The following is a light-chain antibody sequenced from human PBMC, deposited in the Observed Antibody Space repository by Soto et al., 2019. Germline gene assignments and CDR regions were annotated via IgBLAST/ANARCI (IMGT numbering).Light chain of an antibody. CDR2: GAS. CDR3: HQYGGSPRYT. Sequence: EIVLTQSPGTVSLSPGERATLSCRASQSISNHYLAWFQQKPGQAPRLLIYGASYRATGIPDRFSGSGSGTDFTLTITGLEPEDFAVYHCHQYGGSPRYTFGQGTKLEIK. CDR1: QSISNHY. J-gene: IGKJ2*01. V-gene: IGKV3-20*01.